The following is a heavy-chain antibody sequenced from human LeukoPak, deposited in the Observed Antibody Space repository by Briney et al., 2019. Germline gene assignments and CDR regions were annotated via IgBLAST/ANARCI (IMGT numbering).Heavy chain of an antibody. CDR2: IRYDGSNK. D-gene: IGHD3-22*01. CDR1: GFTFSSYG. J-gene: IGHJ4*02. CDR3: AKDGDSSGYCPDY. V-gene: IGHV3-30*02. Sequence: HPGGSLRLSCAASGFTFSSYGMHWVRQAPGKGLEWVAFIRYDGSNKYYADSVKGRFTISRDNSKNTLYLQMNSLRAEDTAVYYCAKDGDSSGYCPDYWGQGTLVTVSS.